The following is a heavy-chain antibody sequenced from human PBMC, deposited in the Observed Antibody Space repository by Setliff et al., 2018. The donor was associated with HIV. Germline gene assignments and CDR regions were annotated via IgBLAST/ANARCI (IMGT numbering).Heavy chain of an antibody. V-gene: IGHV4-4*09. CDR1: GGSMSPYY. D-gene: IGHD6-13*01. CDR2: IFSSGST. CDR3: ARHVGISIGGTRGDFDC. Sequence: SETLSLTCTVSGGSMSPYYWSWIRQPPGKGLEWIGYIFSSGSTNYNPSLKSRVTISVDTSKNQFSLRLSSVTAADTAMYYSARHVGISIGGTRGDFDCWGQGTLVTVSS. J-gene: IGHJ4*02.